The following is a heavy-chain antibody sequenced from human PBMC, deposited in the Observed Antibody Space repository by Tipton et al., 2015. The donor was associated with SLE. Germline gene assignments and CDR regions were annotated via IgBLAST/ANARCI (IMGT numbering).Heavy chain of an antibody. V-gene: IGHV3-9*01. CDR2: ISWNCGSI. Sequence: SLRLSCAASGFTFDDYAMHWVRQAPGKGLEWVSGISWNCGSIGYADSVKGRFTISRDNAKNSLYLQMNSLRAEDTALYYCANQDYWGQGTLVTVSS. CDR3: ANQDY. J-gene: IGHJ4*02. CDR1: GFTFDDYA.